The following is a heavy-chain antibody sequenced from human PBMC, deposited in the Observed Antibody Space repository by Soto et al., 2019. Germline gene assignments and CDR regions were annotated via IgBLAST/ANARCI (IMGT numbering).Heavy chain of an antibody. V-gene: IGHV1-18*01. D-gene: IGHD3-10*01. CDR2: ISAYNGNT. CDR1: GYTFTSYG. CDR3: ARDVARLGNWLDGSGP. J-gene: IGHJ5*02. Sequence: ASVKVSCKASGYTFTSYGISCVRQAPGQGLEWMGWISAYNGNTSYAQKLQGRVTMTTDTSTSTAYMELRSLRSDDTAVYYCARDVARLGNWLDGSGPWGQGTLVTVSS.